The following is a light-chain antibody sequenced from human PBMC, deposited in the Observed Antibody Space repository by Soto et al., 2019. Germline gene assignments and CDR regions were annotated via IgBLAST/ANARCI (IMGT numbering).Light chain of an antibody. CDR2: EGS. CDR1: SSDVGSYNL. CDR3: CSYAGSLV. Sequence: QSVLTQPASVSGSPGQSITISCTGTSSDVGSYNLVSWYQQHPGKAPKLMIYEGSKRPSGVSNRFSGSKSGNTASLTISGLQAEDEADYYCCSYAGSLVFGGGTQLTV. J-gene: IGLJ2*01. V-gene: IGLV2-23*01.